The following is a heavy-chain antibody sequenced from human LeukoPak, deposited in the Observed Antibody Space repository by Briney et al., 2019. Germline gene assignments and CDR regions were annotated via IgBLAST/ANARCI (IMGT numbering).Heavy chain of an antibody. D-gene: IGHD1-26*01. CDR3: ARGEALELYYYYMDV. V-gene: IGHV4-59*01. CDR2: IYYSGST. Sequence: SETLSLTCTVSGGSISSYYWSWIRQPPGKGLEWIWYIYYSGSTNYNPSLKSRVTISVHTSKNQFSLKLSSVTAADTAVYYCARGEALELYYYYMDVWGKGTTVTVSS. J-gene: IGHJ6*03. CDR1: GGSISSYY.